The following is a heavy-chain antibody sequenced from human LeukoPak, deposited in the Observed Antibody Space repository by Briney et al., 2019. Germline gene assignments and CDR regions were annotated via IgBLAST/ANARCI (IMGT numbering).Heavy chain of an antibody. CDR1: GFTVSIGY. D-gene: IGHD6-19*01. J-gene: IGHJ4*02. Sequence: GGSLRLSCAASGFTVSIGYLSWVRQAPGKGLEWVSAIYSGGSTYYADSVRDRFTISRDSSQNTLYLQMNSLRAEDTALYYCARGSLEAVAHTAYYYFDSWGQGTLVTVSS. V-gene: IGHV3-53*01. CDR3: ARGSLEAVAHTAYYYFDS. CDR2: IYSGGST.